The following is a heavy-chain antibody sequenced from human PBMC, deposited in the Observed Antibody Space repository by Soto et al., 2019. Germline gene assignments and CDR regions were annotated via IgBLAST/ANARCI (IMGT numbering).Heavy chain of an antibody. J-gene: IGHJ6*02. CDR3: ARVVTHPYYYYYYGMDV. V-gene: IGHV3-74*01. CDR2: INSDGSST. CDR1: GFTFSSYW. Sequence: HPGGSLRLSCAASGFTFSSYWMHWVRQAPGKGLVWVSRINSDGSSTSYADSVKGRFTISRDNAKNTLYLQMNSLRAEDTAVYYCARVVTHPYYYYYYGMDVWGQGTTVTVSS. D-gene: IGHD4-4*01.